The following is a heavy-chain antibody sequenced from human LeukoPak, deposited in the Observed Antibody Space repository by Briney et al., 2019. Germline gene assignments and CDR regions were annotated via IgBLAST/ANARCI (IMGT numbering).Heavy chain of an antibody. CDR1: GGSINSSDYY. Sequence: SETLSLTCTVSGGSINSSDYYWGWPRQPPGKGLEWIGSIYYTGSAYYNPSLKSRVTISVDTSKNQFFLRLRSVTAADTAVYYCASSSSGWLYWGQGTLVTVSS. J-gene: IGHJ4*02. V-gene: IGHV4-39*01. CDR3: ASSSSGWLY. D-gene: IGHD6-19*01. CDR2: IYYTGSA.